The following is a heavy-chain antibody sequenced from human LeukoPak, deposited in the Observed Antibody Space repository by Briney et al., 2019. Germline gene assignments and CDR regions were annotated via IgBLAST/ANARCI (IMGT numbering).Heavy chain of an antibody. Sequence: ASVKVSCKASGYTFTSYYMHWVRQAPGQGLEWMGIINPSGGSTSYAQKFQGRVTMTRDTSTSTVYMELSSLRSEDTAVYYCARDNAGYSSDHYYGMDVWGQGTTVTVSS. CDR2: INPSGGST. D-gene: IGHD6-19*01. V-gene: IGHV1-46*01. J-gene: IGHJ6*02. CDR1: GYTFTSYY. CDR3: ARDNAGYSSDHYYGMDV.